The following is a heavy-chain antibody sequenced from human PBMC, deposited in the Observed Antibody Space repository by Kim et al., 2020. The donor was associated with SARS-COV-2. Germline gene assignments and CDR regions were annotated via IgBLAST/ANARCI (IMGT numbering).Heavy chain of an antibody. D-gene: IGHD1-26*01. J-gene: IGHJ4*02. CDR1: GFTFSSYG. Sequence: GGSLRLSCAASGFTFSSYGMHWVRQAPGKGLEWVAVISYDGSNKYYADSVKGRFTISRDNSKNTLYLQMNSLRAEDTAVYYCAKARVGATVFDYWGQGTL. V-gene: IGHV3-30*18. CDR3: AKARVGATVFDY. CDR2: ISYDGSNK.